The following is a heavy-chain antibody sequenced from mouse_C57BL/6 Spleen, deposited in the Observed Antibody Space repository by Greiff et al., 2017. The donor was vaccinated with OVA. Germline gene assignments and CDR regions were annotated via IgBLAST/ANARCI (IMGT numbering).Heavy chain of an antibody. Sequence: EVKLVESGAELVRPGASVKLSCTASGFNIKDDYMHWVKQRPEQGLEWIGWIDPENGDTEYASKFQGKATITADTSSNTAYLQLSSLTSEDTAVYYCTTGSGYLYWGQGTLVTVSA. D-gene: IGHD3-2*02. CDR1: GFNIKDDY. CDR2: IDPENGDT. CDR3: TTGSGYLY. J-gene: IGHJ3*01. V-gene: IGHV14-4*01.